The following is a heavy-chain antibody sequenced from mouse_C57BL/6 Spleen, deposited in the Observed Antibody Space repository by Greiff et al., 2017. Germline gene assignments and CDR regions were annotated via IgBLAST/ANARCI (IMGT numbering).Heavy chain of an antibody. CDR2: IDPENGDT. V-gene: IGHV14-4*01. CDR1: GFNIKDDY. J-gene: IGHJ2*01. D-gene: IGHD2-3*01. Sequence: EVKLMESGAELVRPGASVKLSCTASGFNIKDDYMHWVKQRPEQGLEWIGWIDPENGDTEYASKFQGKATITADTSSNTAYLQLSSLTSEDTAVYYCTTGDGPLYYFDYWGQGTTLTVSS. CDR3: TTGDGPLYYFDY.